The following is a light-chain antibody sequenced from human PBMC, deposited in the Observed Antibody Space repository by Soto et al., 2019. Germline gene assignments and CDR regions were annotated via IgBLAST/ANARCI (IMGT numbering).Light chain of an antibody. J-gene: IGLJ3*02. Sequence: QSVLTQPPSVSGAPGQRVTISCTGSSSNIGAGYDVHWYQQLPGTAPKLLIYGNSNRPSGVPDRFSGSKSGTSASLAITGLQAEDEADYYCQSYESSLSWVFGGGTKLTVL. V-gene: IGLV1-40*01. CDR3: QSYESSLSWV. CDR2: GNS. CDR1: SSNIGAGYD.